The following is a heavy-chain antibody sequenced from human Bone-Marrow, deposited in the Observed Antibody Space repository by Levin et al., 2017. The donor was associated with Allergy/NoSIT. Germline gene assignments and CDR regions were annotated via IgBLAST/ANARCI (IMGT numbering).Heavy chain of an antibody. V-gene: IGHV3-9*01. CDR3: AKDIATPYYSNGYYYYGMDV. D-gene: IGHD4-11*01. J-gene: IGHJ6*02. CDR2: ISWNSGSI. CDR1: GFTFDDYA. Sequence: SLKISCAASGFTFDDYAMHWVRQAPGKGLEWVSGISWNSGSIGYADSVKGRFTISRDNAKNSLYLQMNSLRAEDTALYYCAKDIATPYYSNGYYYYGMDVWGQGTTVTVSS.